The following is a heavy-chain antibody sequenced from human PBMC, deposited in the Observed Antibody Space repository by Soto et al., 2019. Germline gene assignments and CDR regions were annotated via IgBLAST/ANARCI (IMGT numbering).Heavy chain of an antibody. D-gene: IGHD1-1*01. J-gene: IGHJ5*02. Sequence: PAETLSLTCTVSGASISGYYWSWIRKSAGKGLEWIGRIYATGTTDYNPSLKSRVIMSVDTSKKQFSLKLRSVNAADTAVYYCVRDGKKTLRDWFDPWGQGISVTVSS. V-gene: IGHV4-4*07. CDR2: IYATGTT. CDR3: VRDGKKTLRDWFDP. CDR1: GASISGYY.